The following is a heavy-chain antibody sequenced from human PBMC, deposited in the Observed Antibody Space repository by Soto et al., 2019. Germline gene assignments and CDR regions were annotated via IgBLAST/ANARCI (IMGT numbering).Heavy chain of an antibody. CDR1: GGSISSYY. Sequence: SSETLSLTCTVSGGSISSYYWSWIRQPPGKGLEWIGYIYYSGSTNYNPSLKSRVTISVDTSKNQFSLKLSSVTAADTAVYYCARGVIEDIVVVVAATDYYYYMDVWGKGTTVTVSS. CDR3: ARGVIEDIVVVVAATDYYYYMDV. D-gene: IGHD2-15*01. CDR2: IYYSGST. V-gene: IGHV4-59*01. J-gene: IGHJ6*03.